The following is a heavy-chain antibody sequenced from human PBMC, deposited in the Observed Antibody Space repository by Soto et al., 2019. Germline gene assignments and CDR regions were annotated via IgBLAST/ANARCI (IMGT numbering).Heavy chain of an antibody. J-gene: IGHJ2*01. D-gene: IGHD4-17*01. CDR3: ASKYGDYVWYFDL. CDR1: GGSINSGGYS. CDR2: IYHTGTT. V-gene: IGHV4-30-2*03. Sequence: SSEILSLTCTVSGGSINSGGYSWTWIRQPPGKGLEWIGFIYHTGTTYYNPSLKSRVTISVDTSKNQFSLKLSSVTAADTAVYYCASKYGDYVWYFDLWGRGTLVTVSS.